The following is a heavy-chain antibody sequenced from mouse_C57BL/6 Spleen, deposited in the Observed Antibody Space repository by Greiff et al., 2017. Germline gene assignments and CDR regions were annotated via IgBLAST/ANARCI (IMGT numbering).Heavy chain of an antibody. V-gene: IGHV1-85*01. J-gene: IGHJ2*01. CDR2: IYPRDGST. CDR1: GYTFTSYD. CDR3: ARRTGTSKDY. Sequence: QVQLQQSGPELVKPGASVKLSCKASGYTFTSYDINWVKQRPGPGLEWIGWIYPRDGSTKYNEKFKGTATLNVDTSSRTAYMELHSLTSEDAAVYFCARRTGTSKDYGGQGTTLTVSS. D-gene: IGHD4-1*01.